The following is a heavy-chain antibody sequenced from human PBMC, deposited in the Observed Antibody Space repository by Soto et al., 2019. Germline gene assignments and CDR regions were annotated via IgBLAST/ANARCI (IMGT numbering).Heavy chain of an antibody. D-gene: IGHD4-17*01. CDR2: IYYSWST. Sequence: QVQLQESGPGLVKPSQTLSLTCTVSGGSISSGGYYWSWIRQHPGKDLEWIGYIYYSWSTYYNPSLKSRVTISVDTSKNQFSLKLSSVTAAVTAVYYWARDRKGLTTVTTGPYYYYYGMDVWGQGTTVTVSS. CDR3: ARDRKGLTTVTTGPYYYYYGMDV. V-gene: IGHV4-31*03. CDR1: GGSISSGGYY. J-gene: IGHJ6*02.